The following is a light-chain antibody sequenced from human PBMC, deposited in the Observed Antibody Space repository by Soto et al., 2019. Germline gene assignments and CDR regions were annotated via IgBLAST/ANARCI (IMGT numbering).Light chain of an antibody. J-gene: IGLJ1*01. V-gene: IGLV2-14*01. CDR2: EVS. CDR3: SSFTSSRTDV. Sequence: QSVLTQPASVSGSPGQSITVSCTGTISDVGGYNYVSWYQQDPGKAPKLMIYEVSNRPSGVSNRFYGSKSGNTASLTISGLQAEDEADYYCSSFTSSRTDVFGTGTKVTV. CDR1: ISDVGGYNY.